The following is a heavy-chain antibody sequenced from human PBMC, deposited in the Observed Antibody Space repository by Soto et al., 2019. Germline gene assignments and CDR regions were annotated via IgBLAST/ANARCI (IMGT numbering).Heavy chain of an antibody. CDR3: GGGGYDSSGYEDY. V-gene: IGHV3-53*04. D-gene: IGHD3-22*01. Sequence: EVQLVESGGGLVQPGGSLRLSCAASGFTVSSNYMSWVRQAPGKGLEWVSVIYSGGSTYYAASVKGRFTISRHNSKNTLYLQTNTLRAEDTAVYYCGGGGYDSSGYEDYWGQGTLWIVSS. CDR1: GFTVSSNY. CDR2: IYSGGST. J-gene: IGHJ4*02.